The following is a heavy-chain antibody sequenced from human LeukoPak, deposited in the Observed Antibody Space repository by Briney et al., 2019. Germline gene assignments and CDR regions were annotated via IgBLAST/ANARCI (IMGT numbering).Heavy chain of an antibody. V-gene: IGHV5-51*01. Sequence: GESLKISCKGSGYGFPTYWIGWVRQMPGKGLEWMGIIYPGDSDTKYSPSFQGQVTISADKSISTAYLQWSSLKASDAAMYYCARQSSYSDSSGYCYWFDPWGQGTLVTVSS. J-gene: IGHJ5*02. CDR1: GYGFPTYW. CDR2: IYPGDSDT. CDR3: ARQSSYSDSSGYCYWFDP. D-gene: IGHD3-22*01.